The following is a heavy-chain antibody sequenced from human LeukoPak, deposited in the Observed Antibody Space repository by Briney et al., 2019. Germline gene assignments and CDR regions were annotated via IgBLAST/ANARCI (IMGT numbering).Heavy chain of an antibody. CDR1: GYTFTSYG. D-gene: IGHD1-26*01. V-gene: IGHV1-8*02. CDR2: MNPNSGNT. CDR3: ARGFQIGSGYYYYYFMDV. Sequence: GASVKVSCKASGYTFTSYGISWVRQAPGQGLEWMGWMNPNSGNTGYAQKFQGRVTMTRNTSISTAYMELSSLRSEDTAVYYCARGFQIGSGYYYYYFMDVWGKGTTVTISS. J-gene: IGHJ6*03.